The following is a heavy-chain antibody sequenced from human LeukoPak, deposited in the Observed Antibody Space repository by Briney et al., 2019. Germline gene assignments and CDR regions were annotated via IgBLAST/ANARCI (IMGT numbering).Heavy chain of an antibody. CDR1: GYIFTGYY. CDR2: INPNSGGT. V-gene: IGHV1-2*02. Sequence: GASVKVSCTASGYIFTGYYMHWVRQAPGQGLEWMGWINPNSGGTNYAQKYQGRVTMTRDTSISTAYMELSRLRSDDTAVYYCARASIAARPTYFDYWGQGTLVTVSS. J-gene: IGHJ4*02. CDR3: ARASIAARPTYFDY. D-gene: IGHD6-6*01.